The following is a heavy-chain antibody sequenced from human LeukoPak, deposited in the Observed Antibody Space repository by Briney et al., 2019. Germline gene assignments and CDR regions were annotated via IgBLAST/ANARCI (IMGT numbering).Heavy chain of an antibody. CDR1: GYTFSTYT. V-gene: IGHV1-3*01. Sequence: ASVKVSCKASGYTFSTYTMHWVRQAPGQRLEWMGWINAGNGNTKYSQKFQGRVSITRDTSTSTAYMELRSLRSDDTAVYYCARDPYYDFWSGPQINWFDPWGQGTLVTVSS. CDR3: ARDPYYDFWSGPQINWFDP. CDR2: INAGNGNT. J-gene: IGHJ5*02. D-gene: IGHD3-3*01.